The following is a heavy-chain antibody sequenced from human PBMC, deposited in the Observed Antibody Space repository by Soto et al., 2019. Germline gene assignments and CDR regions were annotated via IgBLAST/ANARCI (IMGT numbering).Heavy chain of an antibody. J-gene: IGHJ3*02. D-gene: IGHD2-21*02. CDR1: GGTFSSYA. V-gene: IGHV1-69*13. CDR2: IIPIFGTA. CDR3: ASPVGASYCGGDCYWGAFDI. Sequence: ASVKVSCKASGGTFSSYAISWVRQAPGQGLEWMGGIIPIFGTANYAQKFQGRVTITADESTSTAYMELSSLRSEDTAVYYCASPVGASYCGGDCYWGAFDIWGQGTMVTVSS.